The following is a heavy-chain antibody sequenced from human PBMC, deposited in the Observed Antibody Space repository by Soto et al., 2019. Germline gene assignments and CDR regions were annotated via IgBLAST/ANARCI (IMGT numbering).Heavy chain of an antibody. CDR2: IYYTGST. V-gene: IGHV4-59*01. CDR3: TTRPSSVGWFDP. D-gene: IGHD6-6*01. Sequence: SETLSLTCCISGFSLSGYYWTWIRQPPGKGLEWIGNIYYTGSTNYSPSLKSRVTISIDTSKNQFSLQLTSVSAADTAMYYCTTRPSSVGWFDPWGQGTLVPVSS. CDR1: GFSLSGYY. J-gene: IGHJ5*02.